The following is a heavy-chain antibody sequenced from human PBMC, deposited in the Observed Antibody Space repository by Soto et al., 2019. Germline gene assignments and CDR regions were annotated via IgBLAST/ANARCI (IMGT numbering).Heavy chain of an antibody. V-gene: IGHV1-69*13. Sequence: SVKVSGKVSGGTVSSYAISWVRQAPGQGLEWMGGIIPIFGTANYAQKFQGRVTITADESTSTAYMELSSLRSEDTAVYYCARSEDTAMAYDAFDIWGQGTIVTVS. D-gene: IGHD5-18*01. CDR3: ARSEDTAMAYDAFDI. J-gene: IGHJ3*02. CDR1: GGTVSSYA. CDR2: IIPIFGTA.